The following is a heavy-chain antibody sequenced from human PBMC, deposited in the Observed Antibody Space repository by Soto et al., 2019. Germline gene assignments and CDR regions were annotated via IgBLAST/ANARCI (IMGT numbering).Heavy chain of an antibody. CDR3: ARDTLRIVGAGYFDY. CDR2: ISYDGSNK. J-gene: IGHJ4*02. D-gene: IGHD1-26*01. CDR1: GFTFSSYA. V-gene: IGHV3-30-3*01. Sequence: LRLSCAASGFTFSSYAMHWVRQAPGKGLEWVAVISYDGSNKYYADSVKGRFTISRDNSKNTLYLQMNSLRAEDTAVYYCARDTLRIVGAGYFDYWGQGTLVTVSS.